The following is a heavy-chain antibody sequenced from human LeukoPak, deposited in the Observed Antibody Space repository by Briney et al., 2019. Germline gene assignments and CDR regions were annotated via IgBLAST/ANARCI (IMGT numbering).Heavy chain of an antibody. CDR2: IKEDESAK. CDR3: ARDVGGSLDY. Sequence: PGGSLRLSCAASGFTFRSYWMAWVRQAPGKGLVWVANIKEDESAKHQADSVKGRFTISRDNAQNSVYLQMSSLRGEDTAVYYCARDVGGSLDYWGQGTLVTVSS. J-gene: IGHJ4*02. CDR1: GFTFRSYW. V-gene: IGHV3-7*01. D-gene: IGHD1-26*01.